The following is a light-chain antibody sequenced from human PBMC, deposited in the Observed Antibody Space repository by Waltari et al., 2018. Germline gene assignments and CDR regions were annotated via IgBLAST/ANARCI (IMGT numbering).Light chain of an antibody. J-gene: IGKJ4*01. CDR3: QQFISYPRT. CDR2: DAS. Sequence: IQLTQSPSSLSASLGDRVTITCRASQGINTALACYQQKPGKAPNLLIYDASNLESGVPARFSGSGSGTDFSLTISSLQPEDFATYYCQQFISYPRTFGGGTKVEIK. CDR1: QGINTA. V-gene: IGKV1-13*02.